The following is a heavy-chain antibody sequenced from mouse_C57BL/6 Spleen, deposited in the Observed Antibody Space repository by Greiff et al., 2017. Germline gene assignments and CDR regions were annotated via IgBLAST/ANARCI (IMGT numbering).Heavy chain of an antibody. CDR1: GFNFKDYY. J-gene: IGHJ2*01. CDR3: TTTDYGNYFDY. V-gene: IGHV14-1*01. Sequence: EVQLQQSGAELVRPGASVKLSCTASGFNFKDYYMPWVNQRPEQGLEWIGRIDPEDGDIEYAPKFQGKTTMTADTSSNPAYLQRSSQTSEDTAVYYGTTTDYGNYFDYWGQGTTLTVSS. CDR2: IDPEDGDI. D-gene: IGHD2-1*01.